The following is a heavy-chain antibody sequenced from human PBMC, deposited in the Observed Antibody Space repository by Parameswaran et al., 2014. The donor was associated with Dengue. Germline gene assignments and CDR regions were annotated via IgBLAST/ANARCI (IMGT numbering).Heavy chain of an antibody. V-gene: IGHV5-10-1*01. CDR2: IDPSDSYT. Sequence: VRQMPGKGLEWMGRIDPSDSYTNYSPSFQGHVTISADKSISTAYLQWSSLKASDTAMYYCAGLVESSSWYGVGSRWFDPWGQGTLVTVSS. J-gene: IGHJ5*02. CDR3: AGLVESSSWYGVGSRWFDP. D-gene: IGHD6-13*01.